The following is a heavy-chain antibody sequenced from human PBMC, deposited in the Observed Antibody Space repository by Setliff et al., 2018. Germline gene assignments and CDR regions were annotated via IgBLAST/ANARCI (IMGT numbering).Heavy chain of an antibody. D-gene: IGHD3-10*01. J-gene: IGHJ4*02. CDR2: IIPILGIA. CDR3: ARVRGLGSMVRGVDY. Sequence: SVKVSCKASGGTFSSYTISWVRQAPGQGLEWMGRIIPILGIANYAQKFQGRVTMTTDTSTSTAYMELRSLRSDDTAVYYCARVRGLGSMVRGVDYWGQGTLVTVSS. V-gene: IGHV1-69*02. CDR1: GGTFSSYT.